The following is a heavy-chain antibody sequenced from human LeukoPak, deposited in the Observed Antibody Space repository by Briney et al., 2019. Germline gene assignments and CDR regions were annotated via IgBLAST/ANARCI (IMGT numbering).Heavy chain of an antibody. J-gene: IGHJ4*02. Sequence: SETLSLTCTASGGSISSSSYYWSWIRQPPGKGLEWIGYIYHSGSTYYNPSLKSRVTISVDRSKNQFSLKLSSVTAADTAVYYCARSVGTYEAYFDYWGQGTLVTVSS. D-gene: IGHD5-12*01. CDR2: IYHSGST. CDR1: GGSISSSSYY. V-gene: IGHV4-39*07. CDR3: ARSVGTYEAYFDY.